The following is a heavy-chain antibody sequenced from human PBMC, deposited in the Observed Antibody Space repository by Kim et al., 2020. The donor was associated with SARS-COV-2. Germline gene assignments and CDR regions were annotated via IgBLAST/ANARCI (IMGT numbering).Heavy chain of an antibody. CDR3: ARDLKRGSSPGDI. D-gene: IGHD1-26*01. CDR2: TRNKAHGYTT. V-gene: IGHV3-72*01. J-gene: IGHJ3*02. Sequence: GGSLRLSCAASGFTLSDHYMDWVRQAPGKGLEWVGRTRNKAHGYTTEYAASVRGRFAISRDDSKNSLYLQLNSLKTEDTAVYYCARDLKRGSSPGDIWGQGTMVTVSS. CDR1: GFTLSDHY.